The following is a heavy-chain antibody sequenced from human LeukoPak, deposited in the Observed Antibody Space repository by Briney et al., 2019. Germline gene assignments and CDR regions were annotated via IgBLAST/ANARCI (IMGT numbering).Heavy chain of an antibody. CDR3: ARDREGIAVAD. CDR1: GGTFSSYA. CDR2: IIPIFGTA. D-gene: IGHD6-19*01. V-gene: IGHV1-69*13. J-gene: IGHJ4*02. Sequence: ASVKVSCKASGGTFSSYAISWVRQAPGQGLEWMGGIIPIFGTANYAQKFQGRVTITADESTSTAYMELRSLRSDDTAVYYCARDREGIAVADWGQGTLVTVSS.